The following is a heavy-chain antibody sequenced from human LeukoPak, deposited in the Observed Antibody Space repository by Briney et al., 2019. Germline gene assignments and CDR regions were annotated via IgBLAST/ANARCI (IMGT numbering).Heavy chain of an antibody. CDR3: ARGGTHYYDSSGYELLGYYGMDV. D-gene: IGHD3-22*01. CDR2: ISAYNGNT. Sequence: ASVKVSCKASGYTFTGYYMHWVRQAPGQGLEWMGWISAYNGNTNYAQKLQGRVTMTTDTSTSTAYMELRSLRSDDTAVYYCARGGTHYYDSSGYELLGYYGMDVWGQGTTVTVSS. CDR1: GYTFTGYY. J-gene: IGHJ6*02. V-gene: IGHV1-18*04.